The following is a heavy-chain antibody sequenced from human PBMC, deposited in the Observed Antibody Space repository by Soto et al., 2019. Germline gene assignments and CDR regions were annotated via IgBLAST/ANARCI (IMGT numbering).Heavy chain of an antibody. J-gene: IGHJ4*02. Sequence: ASVKVSCEASGYSFTNYYMHWVRQVPGQGLEWMGIINPSGGSTNYAQKFQGRVTMTRDTSTSTVYMELSSLRSEDTAVYYCARDGGGSYHVDYWGQGTLVTVSS. D-gene: IGHD1-26*01. V-gene: IGHV1-46*03. CDR2: INPSGGST. CDR3: ARDGGGSYHVDY. CDR1: GYSFTNYY.